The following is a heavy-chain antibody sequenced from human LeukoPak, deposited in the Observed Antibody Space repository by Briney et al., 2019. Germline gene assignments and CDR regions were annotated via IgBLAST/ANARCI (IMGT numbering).Heavy chain of an antibody. CDR3: ATVASSSWRRSYYYYGMDV. J-gene: IGHJ6*02. D-gene: IGHD6-13*01. Sequence: ASVKVSFKVSGYTLTELSMHWVRQAPGKGLEWMGGFDPEDGETIYAQKFQGRVTMTEDTSTDTAYMELSSLRSEDTAVYYCATVASSSWRRSYYYYGMDVWGQGTTVTVSS. CDR2: FDPEDGET. V-gene: IGHV1-24*01. CDR1: GYTLTELS.